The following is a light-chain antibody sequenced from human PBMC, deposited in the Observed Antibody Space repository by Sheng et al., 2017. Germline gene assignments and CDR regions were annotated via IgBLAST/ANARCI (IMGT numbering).Light chain of an antibody. Sequence: IVLTQSPGTLSLSPGETATLSCRTSQDVSLSLAWYQQRPGRSPRLLIYETSKRATGTPVRFSGSGSGTDFSLTIRDFEPEDAAVYYCQQLHNWPLSFGGGTEL. J-gene: IGKJ4*01. CDR1: QDVSLS. CDR3: QQLHNWPLS. V-gene: IGKV3-11*01. CDR2: ETS.